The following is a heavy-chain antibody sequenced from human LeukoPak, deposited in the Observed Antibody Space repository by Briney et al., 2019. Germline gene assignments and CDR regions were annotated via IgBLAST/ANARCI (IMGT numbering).Heavy chain of an antibody. J-gene: IGHJ5*02. CDR2: IYTSGST. Sequence: SQTLSLTCTVSGGSISSGSYYWSWIRQPAGKGLEWIGRIYTSGSTNYNPSLKSRVTISIDTSKNQFSLKLSSVTAADTAVYYCASRSHYYGSGMGFDPWAREPWSPSPQ. CDR1: GGSISSGSYY. D-gene: IGHD3-10*01. V-gene: IGHV4-61*02. CDR3: ASRSHYYGSGMGFDP.